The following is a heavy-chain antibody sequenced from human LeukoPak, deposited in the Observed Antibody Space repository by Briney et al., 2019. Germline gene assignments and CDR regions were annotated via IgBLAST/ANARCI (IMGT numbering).Heavy chain of an antibody. CDR3: ARDSPGGYCSSTSCYAGAFDI. CDR2: IYYSGST. CDR1: GGSISSGDYY. V-gene: IGHV4-30-4*01. J-gene: IGHJ3*02. D-gene: IGHD2-2*03. Sequence: SETLSLTCTVSGGSISSGDYYWSWIRQPPGKGLEWIGYIYYSGSTYYNPSLKSRVTISVDTSKNQFSLKLSSVTAADTAVYYCARDSPGGYCSSTSCYAGAFDIWGQGTMVTVSS.